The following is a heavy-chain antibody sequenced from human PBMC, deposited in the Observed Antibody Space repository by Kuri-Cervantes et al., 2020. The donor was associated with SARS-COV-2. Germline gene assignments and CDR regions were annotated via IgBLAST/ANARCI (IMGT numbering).Heavy chain of an antibody. CDR2: ISYDGGNK. D-gene: IGHD6-25*01. CDR3: ARDPGLSGDTPFDY. Sequence: GESLKISCAASGFTFSSYAMHWVRQAPGKGLEWVAVISYDGGNKYYADSVKGRFTISRDNSKNTLYLQMNSLRAEDTAVYYCARDPGLSGDTPFDYWGQGTLITVSS. J-gene: IGHJ4*02. V-gene: IGHV3-30-3*01. CDR1: GFTFSSYA.